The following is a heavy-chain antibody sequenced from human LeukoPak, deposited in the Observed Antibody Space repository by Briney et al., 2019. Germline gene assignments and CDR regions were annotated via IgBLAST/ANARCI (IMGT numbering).Heavy chain of an antibody. V-gene: IGHV4-31*03. CDR2: IYYSGST. CDR3: ARIGPILGDAWVDY. Sequence: SGPALVNPTQTLTLTCTFSGFSLSTSGMCVSWIRQHPGKGLEWIGYIYYSGSTYYNPSLKSRVTMSVDTSKNQFSLRLSSVTAVDTAVYYCARIGPILGDAWVDYWGQGTLVSVSS. D-gene: IGHD3-3*02. CDR1: GFSLSTSGMC. J-gene: IGHJ4*02.